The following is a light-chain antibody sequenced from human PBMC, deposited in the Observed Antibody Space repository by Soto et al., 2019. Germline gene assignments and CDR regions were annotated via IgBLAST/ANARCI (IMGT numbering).Light chain of an antibody. CDR1: KLGNKN. J-gene: IGLJ2*01. CDR2: QDY. V-gene: IGLV3-1*01. Sequence: SYELTQPPSVSVSPGQTASITCSGNKLGNKNVCWYQQKTGQSPVLFIYQDYLRPSGVPERFSGSNSGNTATLTISGTQAMDDADYSCQAWDTGTVIFGGGTKVTVL. CDR3: QAWDTGTVI.